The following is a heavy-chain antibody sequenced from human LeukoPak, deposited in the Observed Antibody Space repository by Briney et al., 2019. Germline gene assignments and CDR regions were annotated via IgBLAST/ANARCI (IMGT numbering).Heavy chain of an antibody. J-gene: IGHJ4*02. D-gene: IGHD6-13*01. V-gene: IGHV1-2*02. CDR1: GYTFTAYY. CDR3: ARDGKAAALFGDY. CDR2: INPNSDAT. Sequence: ASVTVSCKASGYTFTAYYIHWVRQAPGQGLEWMGWINPNSDATNYAQKFEGRVTMTRDTSISTAYMELSRLISDDTAVYYCARDGKAAALFGDYWGQGTLVTVSS.